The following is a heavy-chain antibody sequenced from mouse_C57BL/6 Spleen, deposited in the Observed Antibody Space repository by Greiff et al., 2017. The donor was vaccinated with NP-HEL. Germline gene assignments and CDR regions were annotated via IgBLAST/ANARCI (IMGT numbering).Heavy chain of an antibody. Sequence: VQLQQSGAELVKPGASVKISCKASGYAFSSYWMNWVKQRPGKGLEWIGQIYPGDGDTNYNGKFKGKATRTADKSSSTAYMQLSSLTSEDSAVYFCARKDYGSSYGWYFDVWGTGTTVTVSS. D-gene: IGHD1-1*01. V-gene: IGHV1-80*01. CDR3: ARKDYGSSYGWYFDV. CDR2: IYPGDGDT. J-gene: IGHJ1*03. CDR1: GYAFSSYW.